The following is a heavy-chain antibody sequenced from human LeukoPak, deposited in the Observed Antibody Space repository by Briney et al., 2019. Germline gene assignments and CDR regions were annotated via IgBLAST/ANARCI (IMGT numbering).Heavy chain of an antibody. CDR1: GGSINSYY. D-gene: IGHD6-19*01. J-gene: IGHJ4*02. Sequence: SETLSLTCTVSGGSINSYYWNWIRQPAGKGLEGIGRIYTSGSTNYSPSLKSRVTMSVDTSKNQFSLRLTSVTAADTAVYYCARGPPATYSSGWYFDYWGQGTLVTVSS. CDR3: ARGPPATYSSGWYFDY. CDR2: IYTSGST. V-gene: IGHV4-4*07.